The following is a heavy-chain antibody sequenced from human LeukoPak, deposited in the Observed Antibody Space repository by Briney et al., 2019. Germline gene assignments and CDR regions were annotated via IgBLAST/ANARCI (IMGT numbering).Heavy chain of an antibody. V-gene: IGHV1-69*04. Sequence: SVKVSCKASGGTFSSYAISWVRRAPGQGLEWMGRIIPILGIANYAQKFQGRVTITADKSTSTAYVELSSLRSEDTAVYYCARDRRFDCSGGSCYFDPWGQGTLVTVSS. J-gene: IGHJ5*02. D-gene: IGHD2-15*01. CDR3: ARDRRFDCSGGSCYFDP. CDR1: GGTFSSYA. CDR2: IIPILGIA.